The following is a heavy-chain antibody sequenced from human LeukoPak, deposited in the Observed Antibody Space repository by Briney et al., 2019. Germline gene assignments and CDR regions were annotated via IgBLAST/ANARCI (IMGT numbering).Heavy chain of an antibody. D-gene: IGHD6-19*01. CDR2: INPDGSER. J-gene: IGHJ6*02. Sequence: GGSLRLSCAASGFIFSSYYMSWVRQAPGKGLEWVALINPDGSERYYVDSVKGRFTISRDNAKNSLYLQMDSLRDDDTAMYFCTRDLAAVPGPRLDVWGQGTTVTVSS. CDR3: TRDLAAVPGPRLDV. V-gene: IGHV3-7*03. CDR1: GFIFSSYY.